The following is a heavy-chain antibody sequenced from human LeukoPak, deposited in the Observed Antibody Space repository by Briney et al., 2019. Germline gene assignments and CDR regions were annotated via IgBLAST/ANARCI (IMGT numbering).Heavy chain of an antibody. CDR3: VSMYYYGSGSYMNPGY. D-gene: IGHD3-10*01. CDR2: IIPILGIA. J-gene: IGHJ4*02. Sequence: GASVKVSCKASGGTFSSYAISWVRQAPGQGLEWMGRIIPILGIANYAQKFQGRVTITADKSTSTAYMELSSLRSEDTAVYYCVSMYYYGSGSYMNPGYWGQGTLVTVSS. CDR1: GGTFSSYA. V-gene: IGHV1-69*04.